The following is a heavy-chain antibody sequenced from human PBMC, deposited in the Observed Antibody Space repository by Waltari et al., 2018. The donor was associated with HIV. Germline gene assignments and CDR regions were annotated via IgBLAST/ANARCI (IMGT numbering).Heavy chain of an antibody. D-gene: IGHD3-3*02. CDR1: GFSVRKHW. J-gene: IGHJ4*02. Sequence: VQLVESGGGSIKTGGYLRLSCAASGFSVRKHWMDWVRQGPGKGLVWVARINSDGSSRNYADAVKGRFVISRDNARNTVYLQLNNLKVEDTAVYFCARASHYIEFSTFDGDYYFDFWGRGTRVAVSS. CDR2: INSDGSSR. CDR3: ARASHYIEFSTFDGDYYFDF. V-gene: IGHV3-74*01.